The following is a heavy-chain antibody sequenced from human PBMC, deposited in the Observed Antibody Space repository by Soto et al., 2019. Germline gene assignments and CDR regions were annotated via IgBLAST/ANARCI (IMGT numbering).Heavy chain of an antibody. V-gene: IGHV3-23*01. Sequence: PGGSLRLSCAASGFIFSSYAMSWVRQAPGKGLEWVSAISGSGTTAYYADSVKGRLTFSRDNSKKTMYLQMNSLRAEDTAVYYCAKDSSDILTGYYLSLAYWGQGTLVTVSS. J-gene: IGHJ4*02. D-gene: IGHD3-9*01. CDR1: GFIFSSYA. CDR2: ISGSGTTA. CDR3: AKDSSDILTGYYLSLAY.